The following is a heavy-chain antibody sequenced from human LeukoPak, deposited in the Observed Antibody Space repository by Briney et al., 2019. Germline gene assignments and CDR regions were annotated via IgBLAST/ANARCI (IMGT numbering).Heavy chain of an antibody. D-gene: IGHD3-10*01. Sequence: GGSLRLSCAASGFTFSSYEMNWVRQAPGKGLEWVSYISSSGSTIYYADSVKGRFTISRDNAKNSLYLQMNSLRAEDTAVYYCARPLWSGSGSYYNPPYYYGMDVWGQGTTVTVSS. V-gene: IGHV3-48*03. CDR1: GFTFSSYE. J-gene: IGHJ6*02. CDR3: ARPLWSGSGSYYNPPYYYGMDV. CDR2: ISSSGSTI.